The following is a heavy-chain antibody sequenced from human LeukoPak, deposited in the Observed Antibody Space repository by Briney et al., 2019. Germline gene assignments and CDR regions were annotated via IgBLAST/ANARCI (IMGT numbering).Heavy chain of an antibody. CDR3: ARANYPYGRVNDAFDI. Sequence: PGGTLRLSCAASGFTFSSHGMNWVRQAPGKGLEWVSGISPNGVITYYADSVKGRFTISRDNAKDSLHLQMNSLRVEDMALYFCARANYPYGRVNDAFDIWGQGTMVTVSS. CDR1: GFTFSSHG. CDR2: ISPNGVIT. D-gene: IGHD3-10*02. V-gene: IGHV3-23*01. J-gene: IGHJ3*02.